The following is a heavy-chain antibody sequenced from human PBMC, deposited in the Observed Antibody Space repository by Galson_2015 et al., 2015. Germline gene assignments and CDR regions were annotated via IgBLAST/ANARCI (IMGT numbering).Heavy chain of an antibody. V-gene: IGHV3-30*03. J-gene: IGHJ4*02. Sequence: SLRLSCAASGFTFSSYGMHWVRQAPGKGLEWVAVISYDGSNKYYADSVKGRFTISRDNSKNTLYLQMNSLRAEDTAVYYCARVGGDIAARTWGYFDYWGQGTLVTVSS. CDR1: GFTFSSYG. CDR3: ARVGGDIAARTWGYFDY. CDR2: ISYDGSNK. D-gene: IGHD6-13*01.